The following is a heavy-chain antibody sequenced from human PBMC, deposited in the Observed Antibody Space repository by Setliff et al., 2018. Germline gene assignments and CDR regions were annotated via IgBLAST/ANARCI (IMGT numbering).Heavy chain of an antibody. D-gene: IGHD1-26*01. V-gene: IGHV4-30-4*08. Sequence: SETLSLTCTVSGDATSSGDYFWSWIRQPPGKGLEWIAYIYHSGSAYYNPSLKSRVTMSVDTSKNQFSLHLTSVTAADTAVYYCAREVGTSTSSDAFDVWGQGMMVTVSS. J-gene: IGHJ3*01. CDR3: AREVGTSTSSDAFDV. CDR2: IYHSGSA. CDR1: GDATSSGDYF.